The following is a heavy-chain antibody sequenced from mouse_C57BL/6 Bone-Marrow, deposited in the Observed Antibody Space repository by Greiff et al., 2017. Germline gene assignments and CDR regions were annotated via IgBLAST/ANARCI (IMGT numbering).Heavy chain of an antibody. V-gene: IGHV1-26*01. Sequence: VQLQQSGPELVKPGASVKISCKASGYPFTDYYMNWVKQSHGKSLEWIGDINPNNGGTSYNQKFKGKATLTVDKSSSTAYMELRSLTSEDSAVYYCARDDYDVRYAMDYWGQGTSVTVSS. CDR3: ARDDYDVRYAMDY. CDR2: INPNNGGT. CDR1: GYPFTDYY. J-gene: IGHJ4*01. D-gene: IGHD2-4*01.